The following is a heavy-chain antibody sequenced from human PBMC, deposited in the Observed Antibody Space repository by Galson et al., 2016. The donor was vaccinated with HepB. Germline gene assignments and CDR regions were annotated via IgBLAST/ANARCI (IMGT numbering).Heavy chain of an antibody. CDR1: GFTFSSYS. Sequence: SLRLSCAASGFTFSSYSMNWVRQAPGKGLEWVSFISSSSTCIYYADSVRGRFTISRDNAKNSLYLQMYSLRAEDTAVYYCARLVENWNEAGRFDSWGQGTLVTVSS. CDR3: ARLVENWNEAGRFDS. J-gene: IGHJ4*02. CDR2: ISSSSTCI. V-gene: IGHV3-21*01. D-gene: IGHD1-1*01.